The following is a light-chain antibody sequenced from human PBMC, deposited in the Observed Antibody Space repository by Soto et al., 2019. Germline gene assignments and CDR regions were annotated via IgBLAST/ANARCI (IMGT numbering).Light chain of an antibody. CDR2: GAS. J-gene: IGKJ5*01. CDR1: QSVHNF. Sequence: ELVLTQYPATLSLSPGERSSLSCKASQSVHNFLAWYQQKPVQAPRLLIYGASTRAAGIPARFSGSGSGTDFTLTISSLEPEDFAVYYCQQRSNWPPITVGQGTRLEIK. V-gene: IGKV3-11*01. CDR3: QQRSNWPPIT.